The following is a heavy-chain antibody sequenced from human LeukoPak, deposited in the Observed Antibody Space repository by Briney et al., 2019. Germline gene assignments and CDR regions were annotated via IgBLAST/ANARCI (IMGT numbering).Heavy chain of an antibody. CDR3: ARGGYCSSTSCYTGTFDY. D-gene: IGHD2-2*02. V-gene: IGHV6-1*01. Sequence: SQTLSLTCAISGDSVSSNSAAWNWIRQSPSRGLEWLGRTYHRSKWYDDYAVSVKSRISIRPDTSKNQFSLQLNSVTPEDTAVYYCARGGYCSSTSCYTGTFDYWGQGTLVTVSS. CDR2: TYHRSKWYD. CDR1: GDSVSSNSAA. J-gene: IGHJ4*02.